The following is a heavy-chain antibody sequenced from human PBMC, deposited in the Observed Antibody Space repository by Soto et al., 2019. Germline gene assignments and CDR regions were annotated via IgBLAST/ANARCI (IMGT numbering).Heavy chain of an antibody. CDR3: ARVLPIAAAGPYYYGMDV. Sequence: GASVKVSCKASGYIFTNYDINWVRQATGQGLEYLGWINPNSGNTGYVQKFQGRVTMTRNTSINTAYMELSSLRSEDTALYYCARVLPIAAAGPYYYGMDVWGQGTTVTVSS. V-gene: IGHV1-8*01. J-gene: IGHJ6*02. CDR2: INPNSGNT. CDR1: GYIFTNYD. D-gene: IGHD6-13*01.